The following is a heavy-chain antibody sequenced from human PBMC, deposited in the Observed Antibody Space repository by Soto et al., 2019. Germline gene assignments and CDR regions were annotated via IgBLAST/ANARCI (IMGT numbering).Heavy chain of an antibody. CDR1: EFTFSSYT. D-gene: IGHD3-3*01. CDR2: ISYDGSNK. Sequence: GSLRLSCAASEFTFSSYTMHWVRQAPGKGLEWVAVISYDGSNKYYAESVKGRFTISRDNSKNTLYLQMNSLRAEDTAVYYCARSRGNTIFGSFDYWGQGTLVTVSS. J-gene: IGHJ4*02. CDR3: ARSRGNTIFGSFDY. V-gene: IGHV3-30-3*01.